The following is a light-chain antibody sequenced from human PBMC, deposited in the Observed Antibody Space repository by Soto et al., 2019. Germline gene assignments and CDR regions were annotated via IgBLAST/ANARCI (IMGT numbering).Light chain of an antibody. CDR3: SSYTGSSTPYV. J-gene: IGLJ1*01. Sequence: QSALTPPASVSGSPGQSITISCTGTSSDVGGYNYVSWYQQHPGKAPKLMIYEVSNRPSGVSNRFSGSKSGNTASLTISGLQAEDEADYYCSSYTGSSTPYVFGTGTKVTVL. CDR1: SSDVGGYNY. CDR2: EVS. V-gene: IGLV2-14*01.